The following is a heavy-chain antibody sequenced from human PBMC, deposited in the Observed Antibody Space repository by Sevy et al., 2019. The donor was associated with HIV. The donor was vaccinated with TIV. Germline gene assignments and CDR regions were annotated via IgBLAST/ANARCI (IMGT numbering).Heavy chain of an antibody. V-gene: IGHV1-2*02. CDR3: ARGLNHYGSGRDYFDP. D-gene: IGHD3-10*01. CDR1: GYTFTDFY. J-gene: IGHJ5*02. Sequence: ASVKVSCKASGYTFTDFYIHWVRQAPGQGLEWMGWINPKNGATAYAQKFQGRVSMTRDTSISTAYIDLTRLRSDDTAIYFCARGLNHYGSGRDYFDPWGQGILVTVSS. CDR2: INPKNGAT.